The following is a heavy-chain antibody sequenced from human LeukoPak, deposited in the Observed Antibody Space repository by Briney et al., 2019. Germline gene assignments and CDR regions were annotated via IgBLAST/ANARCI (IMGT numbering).Heavy chain of an antibody. CDR3: ARLSVGSYSSFDY. D-gene: IGHD1-26*01. CDR2: VYPGDGDT. CDR1: GYSFTTYW. Sequence: GESLKISCKGSGYSFTTYWIGWVRQMPGKGLEWMGIVYPGDGDTRYSPSFQGQVTISADKSISTAYLQWSSLKASDIAMYYCARLSVGSYSSFDYWGQGTLVTVSS. J-gene: IGHJ4*02. V-gene: IGHV5-51*01.